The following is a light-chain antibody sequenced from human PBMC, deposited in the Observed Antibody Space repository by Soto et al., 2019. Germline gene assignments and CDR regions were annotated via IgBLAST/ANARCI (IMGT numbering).Light chain of an antibody. CDR1: QGISSR. Sequence: DIQMTQSPSSLSASVGDRVTITCRASQGISSRLAWYQQKPEKAPKSLLYAASSLQSGVPSRFIASGFGTDFTLTISSLQPEDFATYSCQQDNSYPTTFGGGTKVEIK. CDR2: AAS. V-gene: IGKV1D-16*01. CDR3: QQDNSYPTT. J-gene: IGKJ4*01.